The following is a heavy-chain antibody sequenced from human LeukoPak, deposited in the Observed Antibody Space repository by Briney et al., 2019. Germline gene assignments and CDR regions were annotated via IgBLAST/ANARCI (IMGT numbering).Heavy chain of an antibody. CDR3: ARAILPDGSGSCYFDY. CDR1: GFTFSSYS. Sequence: GGSLRLSCAASGFTFSSYSMNWVRQAPGKGLEGVSYISSSSSTMYYADSVKGRFTISRDNAKNPLYLQMNSLRDEDTAVYYCARAILPDGSGSCYFDYWGQGTLVTVSS. CDR2: ISSSSSTM. V-gene: IGHV3-48*02. D-gene: IGHD3-10*01. J-gene: IGHJ4*02.